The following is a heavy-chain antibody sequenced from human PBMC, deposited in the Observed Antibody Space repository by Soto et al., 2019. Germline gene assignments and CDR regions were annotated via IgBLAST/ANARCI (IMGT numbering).Heavy chain of an antibody. CDR2: ISYDGSNA. V-gene: IGHV3-30*18. CDR3: AKVGQAGGMDV. Sequence: VHLVESGGGVVQPGTSLRLSCAASGFTFSRYGMNWVRQAPGKGLAWVAAISYDGSNAYYVDAVKGRITISRDNAKNTLFLQMSSLSAEDTAVYYCAKVGQAGGMDVWGKGTTVIVSS. J-gene: IGHJ6*04. CDR1: GFTFSRYG.